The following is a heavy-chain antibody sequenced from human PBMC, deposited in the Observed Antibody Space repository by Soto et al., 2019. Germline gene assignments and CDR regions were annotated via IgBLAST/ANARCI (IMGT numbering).Heavy chain of an antibody. J-gene: IGHJ5*02. CDR2: INPNSGGT. CDR1: GYTLTGYY. V-gene: IGHV1-2*04. D-gene: IGHD3-10*01. CDR3: ARGGPAPLLWFGEINNWFDP. Sequence: GASVKVSCKASGYTLTGYYMHWVRQAPGQGLEWMGWINPNSGGTNYAQKFQGWVTMTRDTSISTAYMELSRLRSDDTAVYYCARGGPAPLLWFGEINNWFDPWGQGTLVTVSS.